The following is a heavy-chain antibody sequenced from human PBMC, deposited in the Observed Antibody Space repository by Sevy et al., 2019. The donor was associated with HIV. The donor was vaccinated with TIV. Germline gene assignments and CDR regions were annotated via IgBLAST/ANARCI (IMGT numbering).Heavy chain of an antibody. CDR3: ARDLPPSATTVAHFDY. D-gene: IGHD4-17*01. Sequence: GGSLRLSCTASGFTFSSYEMNWVRQAPGKGLEWVSHITNSGSSIYYSDSVRGRFTVSRDNAKNSLYLQMKSLRAEDTAVYYCARDLPPSATTVAHFDYWGRGTLVTVSS. CDR1: GFTFSSYE. J-gene: IGHJ4*02. V-gene: IGHV3-48*03. CDR2: ITNSGSSI.